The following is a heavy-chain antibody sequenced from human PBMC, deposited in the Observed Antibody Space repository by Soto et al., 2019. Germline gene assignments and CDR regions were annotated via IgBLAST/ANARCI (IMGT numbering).Heavy chain of an antibody. Sequence: GGSLRLSGAASGFTFSNYWMYWVRQAPGNGLVWVSRINSDGRSISNADSVKGRFTISRDNAKNTGYLQMNSLRVEDTAVYYCSRAYYFGSGSTYNPHYNYCMDVWGQGTTVTVSS. CDR2: INSDGRSI. CDR3: SRAYYFGSGSTYNPHYNYCMDV. J-gene: IGHJ6*01. V-gene: IGHV3-74*01. CDR1: GFTFSNYW. D-gene: IGHD3-10*01.